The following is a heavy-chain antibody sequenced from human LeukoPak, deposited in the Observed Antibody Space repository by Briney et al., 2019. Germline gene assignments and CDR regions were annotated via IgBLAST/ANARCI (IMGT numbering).Heavy chain of an antibody. V-gene: IGHV1-18*01. D-gene: IGHD2-15*01. CDR1: GYTFTSYG. Sequence: ASVKVSCKASGYTFTSYGISWVRQAPGQGLEWMGWISAYSGNTNYAQKLQGRVTIDTDPSTSTANMELRSLRSDATAVYYCARDLGWVVVVAATYYYYYMDVWGKGTTVTVSS. CDR3: ARDLGWVVVVAATYYYYYMDV. CDR2: ISAYSGNT. J-gene: IGHJ6*03.